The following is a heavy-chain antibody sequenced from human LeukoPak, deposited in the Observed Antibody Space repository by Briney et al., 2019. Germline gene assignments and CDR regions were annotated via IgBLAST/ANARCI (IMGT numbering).Heavy chain of an antibody. CDR3: AKDSWSRNGIYDPFDI. CDR2: ISGSGGST. CDR1: GFTFSSYA. V-gene: IGHV3-23*01. Sequence: GGSLRLSCAASGFTFSSYAMSWVRQAPGKGLEWVSAISGSGGSTYYADSVKGRFTISRDNSKNTLYLQMNSLRPEDTAVYYCAKDSWSRNGIYDPFDIWGQGTMVTVSS. J-gene: IGHJ3*02. D-gene: IGHD2-8*01.